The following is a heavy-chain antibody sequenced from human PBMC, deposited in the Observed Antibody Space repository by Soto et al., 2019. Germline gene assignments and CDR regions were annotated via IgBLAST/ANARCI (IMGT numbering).Heavy chain of an antibody. D-gene: IGHD1-26*01. Sequence: QVQLVESGGGVVQPGRSLRLSCAASGFTFSSYGMHWVRQAPGKGLEWVAVISYDGSNKSYADSVKGRFTISRDNSKNTLYLQMNSLRAEDTAVYYCANVVGATPFDYWGQGTLVTVSS. J-gene: IGHJ4*02. CDR2: ISYDGSNK. CDR1: GFTFSSYG. V-gene: IGHV3-30*18. CDR3: ANVVGATPFDY.